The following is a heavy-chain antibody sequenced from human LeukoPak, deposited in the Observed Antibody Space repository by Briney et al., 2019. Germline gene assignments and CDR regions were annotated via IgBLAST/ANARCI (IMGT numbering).Heavy chain of an antibody. V-gene: IGHV3-48*03. CDR1: GFTFSRYE. J-gene: IGHJ6*03. CDR3: ARRVDMDV. CDR2: ISSDSGSTI. Sequence: PGGSLRLSCTASGFTFSRYEMNWVRQAPGKGLEWISYISSDSGSTIYYADSVRGRFTIFRDNAKQSLYLQMNTLRAKDTAVYDCARRVDMDVWGKGTTVIVSS.